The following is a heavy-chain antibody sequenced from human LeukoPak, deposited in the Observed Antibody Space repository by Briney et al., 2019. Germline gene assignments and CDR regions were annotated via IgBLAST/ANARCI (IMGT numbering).Heavy chain of an antibody. V-gene: IGHV4-59*01. Sequence: PSETLSLTCTVSGGSIGNYYWGWIRQPPGKGLEWIGYIYNTGTTNYNPSLKSRVTISLDTSKNQFSLKLSSVTAADTAVYYCARDFSAAFDIWGQGTMVTVSS. CDR3: ARDFSAAFDI. D-gene: IGHD2/OR15-2a*01. CDR2: IYNTGTT. J-gene: IGHJ3*02. CDR1: GGSIGNYY.